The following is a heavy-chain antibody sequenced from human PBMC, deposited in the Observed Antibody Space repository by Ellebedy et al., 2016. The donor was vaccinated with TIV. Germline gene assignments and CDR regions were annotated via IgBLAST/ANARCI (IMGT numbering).Heavy chain of an antibody. J-gene: IGHJ5*02. Sequence: GESLKISCKTSGSNFPIYWIAWVRQLSGKGLEWMGIIYPIDSDTRYSPSFEGQVSISADRSISTVYLHWRSLKASDSAIYYCATQRGLTTVTETDSWGQGTLATVSS. CDR1: GSNFPIYW. V-gene: IGHV5-51*01. CDR3: ATQRGLTTVTETDS. D-gene: IGHD4-17*01. CDR2: IYPIDSDT.